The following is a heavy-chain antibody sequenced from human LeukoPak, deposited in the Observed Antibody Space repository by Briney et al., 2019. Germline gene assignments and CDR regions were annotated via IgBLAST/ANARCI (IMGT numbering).Heavy chain of an antibody. J-gene: IGHJ5*02. CDR3: ARDQPGTYALSST. Sequence: QPGRSLRLSCAASGFTFSNYAMHWVRQAPGKGLEWVAFMSFDGSDKYYADSVKGRFTISRGNSKNTLYLQMNSLRFEDTAVYYCARDQPGTYALSSTWGQGTLVTVSS. CDR1: GFTFSNYA. CDR2: MSFDGSDK. D-gene: IGHD6-19*01. V-gene: IGHV3-30-3*01.